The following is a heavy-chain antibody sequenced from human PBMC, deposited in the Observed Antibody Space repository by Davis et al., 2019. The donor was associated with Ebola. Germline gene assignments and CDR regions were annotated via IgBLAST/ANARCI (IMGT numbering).Heavy chain of an antibody. V-gene: IGHV4-4*07. CDR1: GGSISSYY. CDR3: ARETITMVRGVTVFDY. J-gene: IGHJ4*02. CDR2: IYTSGST. Sequence: PSETLSLTCTVSGGSISSYYWSWIRQPAGKGLEWIGRIYTSGSTNYNPSLKSRVTMSVDTSKNQFSLKLSSVTAADTAVYYCARETITMVRGVTVFDYWGQGTLVTVSS. D-gene: IGHD3-10*01.